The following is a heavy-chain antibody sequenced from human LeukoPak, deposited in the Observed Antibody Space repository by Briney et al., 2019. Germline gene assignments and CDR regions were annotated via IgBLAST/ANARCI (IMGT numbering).Heavy chain of an antibody. V-gene: IGHV1-69*13. Sequence: GASVKVSCKASGGTFSSYAISWVRQAPGQGLEWMGGIIPIFGTANYAQKFQGRVTITADESTSTAYMELSSLRSEDTAVYYCARGAILTGYYKAFDYWGQGTLATVSS. CDR3: ARGAILTGYYKAFDY. J-gene: IGHJ4*02. D-gene: IGHD3-9*01. CDR1: GGTFSSYA. CDR2: IIPIFGTA.